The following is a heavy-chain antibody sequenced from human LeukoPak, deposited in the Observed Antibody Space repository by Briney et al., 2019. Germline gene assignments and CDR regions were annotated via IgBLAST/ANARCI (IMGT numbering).Heavy chain of an antibody. J-gene: IGHJ4*01. CDR3: ARDILPGYPSYPDY. V-gene: IGHV3-30*04. CDR2: TSYDGTAI. Sequence: GTPLRLSCAGSGFTFSNDAMHWVRQAPGKGLEWVAVTSYDGTAIYYADSVKGRFTISKDNSRNTLCLQMNSLRVEDTAVYYCARDILPGYPSYPDYWGHGTLVTVSS. CDR1: GFTFSNDA. D-gene: IGHD3-9*01.